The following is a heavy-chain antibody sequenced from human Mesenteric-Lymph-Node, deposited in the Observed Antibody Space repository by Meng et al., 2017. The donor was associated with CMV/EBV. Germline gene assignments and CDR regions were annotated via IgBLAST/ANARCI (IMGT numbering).Heavy chain of an antibody. CDR3: ATITGTTLFDY. CDR2: IIPILGIA. V-gene: IGHV1-69*10. D-gene: IGHD1-7*01. CDR1: GGTFSSYA. Sequence: SVKVSCKASGGTFSSYAISWVRQAPGQGLEWMGGIIPILGIANYAQKFQGRVTMTTDTSTSTAYMELRSLRSDDTAVYYCATITGTTLFDYWGQGTLVTVSS. J-gene: IGHJ4*02.